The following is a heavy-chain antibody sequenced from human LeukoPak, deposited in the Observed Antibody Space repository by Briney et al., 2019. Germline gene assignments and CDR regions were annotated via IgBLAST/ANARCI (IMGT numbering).Heavy chain of an antibody. J-gene: IGHJ4*02. CDR2: IKQDGSEK. CDR1: GYTFSSYW. CDR3: ARDYGDIVVVPAAVD. V-gene: IGHV3-7*01. Sequence: ASVKVSCKASGYTFSSYWMSWVHQAPGKGLEWVANIKQDGSEKYYVDSVKGRFTISRDNAKNSLYLQMNSLRAEDTAVYYCARDYGDIVVVPAAVDWGQGTLVTVSS. D-gene: IGHD2-2*01.